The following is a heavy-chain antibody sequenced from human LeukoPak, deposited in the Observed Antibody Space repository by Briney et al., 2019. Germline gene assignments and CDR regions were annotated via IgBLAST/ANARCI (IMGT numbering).Heavy chain of an antibody. V-gene: IGHV4-34*01. CDR2: INHSGST. CDR1: GGSFSGYY. J-gene: IGHJ5*02. D-gene: IGHD6-19*01. CDR3: ARDRYSSGWYVRWFDP. Sequence: PSETLSLTCAVYGGSFSGYYWSWIRQPPGKGLEWIGEINHSGSTNYNPSLKSRVTISVDTSKNQFSLKLSSVTAADTAVYYCARDRYSSGWYVRWFDPWGQGTLVTVSS.